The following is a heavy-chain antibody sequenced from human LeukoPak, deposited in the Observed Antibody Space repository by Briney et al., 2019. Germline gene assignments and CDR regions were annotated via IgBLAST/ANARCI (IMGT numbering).Heavy chain of an antibody. Sequence: GASLQISCQGSGYRFTSYWIGWVRPLPGKGLEWMGIIYPGDSDTRYSPSFQGQVTISADKSISTAYLQWSSLKASDTAMYYCARHHDSSGYPVYYWGQGTLVTVSS. CDR1: GYRFTSYW. V-gene: IGHV5-51*01. D-gene: IGHD3-22*01. CDR3: ARHHDSSGYPVYY. J-gene: IGHJ4*02. CDR2: IYPGDSDT.